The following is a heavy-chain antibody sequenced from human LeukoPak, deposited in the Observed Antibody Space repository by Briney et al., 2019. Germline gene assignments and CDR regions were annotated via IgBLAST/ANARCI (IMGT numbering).Heavy chain of an antibody. J-gene: IGHJ4*02. CDR2: IRSDGSDK. V-gene: IGHV3-30*02. CDR3: AKDLEAGTSGYSLDY. Sequence: GGSLRLSCAASRFTFRSYGMNWVRQAPGKGLEWVAFIRSDGSDKYYAASVEGRFTISRDNSRNALFLQMSSLRREDTAVYYCAKDLEAGTSGYSLDYWGQGTLVTVSS. D-gene: IGHD3-22*01. CDR1: RFTFRSYG.